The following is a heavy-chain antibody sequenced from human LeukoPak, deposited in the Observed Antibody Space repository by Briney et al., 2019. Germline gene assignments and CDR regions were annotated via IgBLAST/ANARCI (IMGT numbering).Heavy chain of an antibody. D-gene: IGHD3-3*01. J-gene: IGHJ5*02. CDR2: IWYDGSNK. CDR3: ARDSPGGLRFLDNNNWFDP. V-gene: IGHV3-33*01. Sequence: PGGSLRLSCAASGFTFSSYGMHWVRQAPGKGLEWVAVIWYDGSNKYYADSVKGRFTISRDNSKNTLYLQMNSLRAEDTAVYYCARDSPGGLRFLDNNNWFDPWGQGTLVTVSS. CDR1: GFTFSSYG.